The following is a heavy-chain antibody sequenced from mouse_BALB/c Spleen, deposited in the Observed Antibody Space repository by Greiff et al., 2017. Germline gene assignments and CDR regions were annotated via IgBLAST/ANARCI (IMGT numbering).Heavy chain of an antibody. Sequence: VQLQQSGAELAKPGASVKMSCKASGYTFTSYWMHWVKQRPGQGLEWIGYINPSTGYTEYNQKFKDKATLTADKSSSTAYMQLSSLTSEDSAVYYCARYDGSTFAYWGQGTLVTVSA. CDR1: GYTFTSYW. J-gene: IGHJ3*01. D-gene: IGHD1-1*01. V-gene: IGHV1-7*01. CDR3: ARYDGSTFAY. CDR2: INPSTGYT.